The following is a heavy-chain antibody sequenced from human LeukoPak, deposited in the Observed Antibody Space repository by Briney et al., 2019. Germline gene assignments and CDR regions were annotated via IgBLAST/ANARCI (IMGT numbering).Heavy chain of an antibody. V-gene: IGHV3-48*04. J-gene: IGHJ4*02. Sequence: GGSLRLSCAASGFTFNVYSMNWVRQAPGKGLEWVSFISSSLDSSMYYADSVKGRFTISRDNAKNSLYLQMNSLRAEDTAVYYCARDLMGIAYRGAFYYWGQGTLVTVSS. CDR1: GFTFNVYS. CDR2: ISSSLDSSM. CDR3: ARDLMGIAYRGAFYY. D-gene: IGHD6-13*01.